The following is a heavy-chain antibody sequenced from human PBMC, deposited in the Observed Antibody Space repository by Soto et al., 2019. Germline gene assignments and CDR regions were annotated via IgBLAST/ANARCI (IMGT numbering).Heavy chain of an antibody. CDR2: IYYSGST. Sequence: SETLCQTVIVADSSNSSSSYYWGRIRQPPGKGLEWIGSIYYSGSTYYNPSLKSRVTISVDTSKNQFSLKLSSVTAADTAVYYCARQKSDGSSWYAYYYGMDVWGQGTTVTVSS. D-gene: IGHD6-13*01. CDR3: ARQKSDGSSWYAYYYGMDV. V-gene: IGHV4-39*01. J-gene: IGHJ6*02. CDR1: DSSNSSSSYY.